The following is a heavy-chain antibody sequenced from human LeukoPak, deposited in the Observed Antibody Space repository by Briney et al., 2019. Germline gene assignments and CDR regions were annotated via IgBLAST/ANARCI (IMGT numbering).Heavy chain of an antibody. D-gene: IGHD3-10*01. CDR3: TRDALFGSGRTHLDF. J-gene: IGHJ4*02. V-gene: IGHV3-7*04. CDR1: EFTFNRYW. Sequence: GGSLRLSCAASEFTFNRYWMSWVLQAPGKGLQEVANIKQHGSEAHYVHSVKSRFTISSDNAKNSLSLQMNSLNVDDTGVYFCTRDALFGSGRTHLDFWRQGTLVSVCS. CDR2: IKQHGSEA.